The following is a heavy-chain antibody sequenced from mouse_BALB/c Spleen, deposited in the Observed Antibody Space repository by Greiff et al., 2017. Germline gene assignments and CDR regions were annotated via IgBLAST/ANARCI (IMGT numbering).Heavy chain of an antibody. D-gene: IGHD1-1*01. CDR2: ISTYYGNT. CDR3: AREDYGSSFWFAY. Sequence: QVQLKESGPELVRPGVSVKISCKGSGYTFTDYAMHWVKQSHAKSLEWIGVISTYYGNTNYNQKFKGKATMTVDKSSSTAYMELARLTSEDSAIYYCAREDYGSSFWFAYWGQGTLVTVSA. V-gene: IGHV1-67*01. J-gene: IGHJ3*01. CDR1: GYTFTDYA.